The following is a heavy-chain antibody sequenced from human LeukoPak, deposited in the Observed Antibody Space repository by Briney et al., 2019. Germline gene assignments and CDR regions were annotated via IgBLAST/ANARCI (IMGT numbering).Heavy chain of an antibody. CDR3: TRGSIAYYYMDV. CDR2: IYYSGST. D-gene: IGHD3-22*01. J-gene: IGHJ6*03. V-gene: IGHV4-59*01. CDR1: GFTFGSYA. Sequence: GSLRLSCAASGFTFGSYAMSWVRQATGKGLEWIGNIYYSGSTNYNPSLKSRVTISVDTSKNQFSLKLSSVTAADTAVYYCTRGSIAYYYMDVWGKGTTVTISS.